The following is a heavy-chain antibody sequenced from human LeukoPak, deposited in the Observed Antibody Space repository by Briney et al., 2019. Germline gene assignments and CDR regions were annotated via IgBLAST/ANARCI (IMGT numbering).Heavy chain of an antibody. Sequence: SETLSLTCTVSGGSISSYYWSWIRQPAGKGLEWIGRIYTSGSTNYNPSLKSRVTISVDTSKNQFSLKLSSVTAADTAVYYCARARSSGYFSLTDAFDIWGQGTMVTVSS. V-gene: IGHV4-4*07. CDR3: ARARSSGYFSLTDAFDI. J-gene: IGHJ3*02. D-gene: IGHD3-22*01. CDR2: IYTSGST. CDR1: GGSISSYY.